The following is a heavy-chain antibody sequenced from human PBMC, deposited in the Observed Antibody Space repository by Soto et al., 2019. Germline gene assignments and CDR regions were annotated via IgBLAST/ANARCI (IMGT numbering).Heavy chain of an antibody. V-gene: IGHV4-59*03. CDR3: AKHSGYYDFDS. Sequence: SETLSLTCSVSGGSISSAYWSWIRQPPGKGLEWIAYIDYSGNTHPNPSLKGRVTMSLDTSKNQFSLKLSSVTASDTAVYFCAKHSGYYDFDSWGQGTRVTVSS. D-gene: IGHD5-12*01. CDR1: GGSISSAY. J-gene: IGHJ4*02. CDR2: IDYSGNT.